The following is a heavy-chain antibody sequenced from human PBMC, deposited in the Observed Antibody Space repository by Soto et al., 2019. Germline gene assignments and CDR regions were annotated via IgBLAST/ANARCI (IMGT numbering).Heavy chain of an antibody. CDR3: SRLKAAASDF. V-gene: IGHV3-49*03. CDR2: IRSKAYGGTT. Sequence: SLRLSCTASGFTFGDYAMSWFRQAPGKGLEWVGFIRSKAYGGTTEYAASVKGGFSISRDDSKSIAYLQMKSLKTDDTAVYYCSRLKAAASDFWGQGTLVTVSS. J-gene: IGHJ4*02. CDR1: GFTFGDYA. D-gene: IGHD6-13*01.